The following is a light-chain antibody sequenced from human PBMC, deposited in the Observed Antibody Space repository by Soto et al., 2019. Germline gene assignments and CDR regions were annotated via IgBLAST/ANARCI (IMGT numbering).Light chain of an antibody. Sequence: EIVLTQSPGTLSLSRGERATLSCRASQSVSSSYLAWYQQKPGQAPRLLIYGASSRATGIPDRFSASGSGTDFTLTISRLEPEAFAVYYCQQYGSSPLTFGGGTKVEIK. J-gene: IGKJ4*01. V-gene: IGKV3-20*01. CDR3: QQYGSSPLT. CDR2: GAS. CDR1: QSVSSSY.